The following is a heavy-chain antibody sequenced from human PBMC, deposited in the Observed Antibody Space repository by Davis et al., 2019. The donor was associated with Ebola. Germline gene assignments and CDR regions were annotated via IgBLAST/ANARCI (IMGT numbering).Heavy chain of an antibody. CDR2: FSGSGGGA. D-gene: IGHD5-12*01. V-gene: IGHV3-23*01. J-gene: IGHJ6*02. CDR3: AKVASRAVYYSMDV. CDR1: GFTFSSYA. Sequence: GESLKISCAASGFTFSSYAMSWVRQAPGKGLEWVSSFSGSGGGAFYAESVKGRFTISRDDSKRTVDLQMNSLRVEDTGIYYCAKVASRAVYYSMDVWGQGTTVTVSS.